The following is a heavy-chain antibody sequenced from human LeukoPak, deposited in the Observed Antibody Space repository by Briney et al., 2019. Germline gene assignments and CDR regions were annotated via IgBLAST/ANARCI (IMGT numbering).Heavy chain of an antibody. J-gene: IGHJ6*03. D-gene: IGHD6-13*01. CDR3: ARDPSAAGTGYYYYYMDV. V-gene: IGHV4-34*01. CDR2: ISHSGST. CDR1: NGSFSGYY. Sequence: SETLSLTCAVYNGSFSGYYWTWIRQPPGKGLEWIGQISHSGSTNYNPSLKSRVTISLVTSGNQFSLDLTSVTAADTAVYYCARDPSAAGTGYYYYYMDVWGKGTTVTVSS.